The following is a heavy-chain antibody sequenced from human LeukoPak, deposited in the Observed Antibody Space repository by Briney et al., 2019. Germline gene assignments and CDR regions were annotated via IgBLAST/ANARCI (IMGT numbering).Heavy chain of an antibody. CDR1: GFTFSDHY. CDR3: VRVKGGGAFDI. D-gene: IGHD2-15*01. CDR2: VRNKANSYTT. Sequence: GSLRLSCAASGFTFSDHYMDWVRQAPGKGPEGVGRVRNKANSYTTDFAASVKGRFPISRDDSKNSMYLQMNNLKTEDTALYSCVRVKGGGAFDIWGPGTMVTVSS. V-gene: IGHV3-72*01. J-gene: IGHJ3*02.